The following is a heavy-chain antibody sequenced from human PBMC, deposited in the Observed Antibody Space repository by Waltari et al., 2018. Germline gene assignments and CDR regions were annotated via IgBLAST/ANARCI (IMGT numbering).Heavy chain of an antibody. D-gene: IGHD1-1*01. CDR3: TSDTSRWDDYYSDY. J-gene: IGHJ4*02. CDR1: GFIFGDSA. Sequence: EVQLVESGGGLVHPGGSLKLSCTASGFIFGDSAMHWVRQASGKRLEWVGRMKSKANKNATMDGASVKGRFTISRDDSTNTAYLQMNSLKSDDTAVYYCTSDTSRWDDYYSDYWGQGTLVTVSS. CDR2: MKSKANKNAT. V-gene: IGHV3-73*01.